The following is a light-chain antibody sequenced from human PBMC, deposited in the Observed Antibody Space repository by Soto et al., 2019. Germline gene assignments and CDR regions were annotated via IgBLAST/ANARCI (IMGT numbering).Light chain of an antibody. CDR2: AAS. Sequence: DIQMTQSTSSLSASVRDRVTITCRASQGIRSGLGWYQQKPGKAPKRLIDAASSLQSGVPSRFSGSGSGTEFTLTITSLQSEDFAVYCCQQYNNWPLTFGPGTRLEI. CDR3: QQYNNWPLT. V-gene: IGKV1-17*01. CDR1: QGIRSG. J-gene: IGKJ5*01.